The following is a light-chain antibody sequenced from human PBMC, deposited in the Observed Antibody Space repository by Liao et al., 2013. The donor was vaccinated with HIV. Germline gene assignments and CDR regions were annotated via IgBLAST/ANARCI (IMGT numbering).Light chain of an antibody. Sequence: SYELTQPPSVSVAPGKTARITCGGNNIGSKSVHWYLQKPGQAPILVIYYDSDRPSGIPERFSGSNSGNTATLTISRVEAGDEADYYCQVWDSNFYVFGTGTKVTVL. CDR2: YDS. CDR1: NIGSKS. CDR3: QVWDSNFYV. V-gene: IGLV3-21*01. J-gene: IGLJ1*01.